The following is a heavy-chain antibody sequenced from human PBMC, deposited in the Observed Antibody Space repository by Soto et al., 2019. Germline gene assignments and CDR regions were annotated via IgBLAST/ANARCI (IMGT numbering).Heavy chain of an antibody. CDR1: GYTFTSYA. CDR3: ARSSGQWLAFDY. J-gene: IGHJ4*02. Sequence: GASVKVSCKASGYTFTSYAMHWVRQAPGQRLEWMGWINAGNGNTKYSQKFQGRVTITRDTSASTAYMELSSLRSEDTAVYYCARSSGQWLAFDYWGQGTLVTVSS. D-gene: IGHD6-19*01. V-gene: IGHV1-3*01. CDR2: INAGNGNT.